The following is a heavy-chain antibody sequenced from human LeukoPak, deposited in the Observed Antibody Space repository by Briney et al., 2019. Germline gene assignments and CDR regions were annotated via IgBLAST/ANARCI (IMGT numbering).Heavy chain of an antibody. D-gene: IGHD2-21*02. J-gene: IGHJ4*02. CDR3: AKRSSGLVTSLYYFDY. CDR1: GFTFSSYA. Sequence: GGSLRLSCAASGFTFSSYAMHWVRQAPGKGLEWVAVISYDGSNKYYADSVKGRFTISRDNSKNTLYLQMNSLRAEDTAVYYCAKRSSGLVTSLYYFDYCGQGTLVTVSS. V-gene: IGHV3-30-3*02. CDR2: ISYDGSNK.